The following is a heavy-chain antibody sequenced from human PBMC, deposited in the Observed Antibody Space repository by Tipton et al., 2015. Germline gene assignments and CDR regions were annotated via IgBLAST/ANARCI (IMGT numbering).Heavy chain of an antibody. V-gene: IGHV5-51*01. Sequence: QSGAEVKKPGESLKISCKGSGYSFSNYWIGWGRQMPGKGLEWMGIIYPGDSHTRYNPSFQGQVTISADKSISTAYLQWSSLKASDTAMYYCARDSAARRAFDIWGQGTMVTVSS. CDR2: IYPGDSHT. J-gene: IGHJ3*02. CDR3: ARDSAARRAFDI. CDR1: GYSFSNYW. D-gene: IGHD6-6*01.